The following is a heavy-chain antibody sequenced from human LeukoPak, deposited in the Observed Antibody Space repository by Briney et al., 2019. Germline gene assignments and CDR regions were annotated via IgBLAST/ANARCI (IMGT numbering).Heavy chain of an antibody. J-gene: IGHJ3*02. CDR3: ARGPSTQYYDFWSGHSVNAFDI. CDR2: INHSGST. CDR1: GGSFSGYY. V-gene: IGHV4-34*01. Sequence: PSETLSLTCAVSGGSFSGYYWSWVRQPPGKGLEWIGEINHSGSTNYNPSLKSRVTISVDTSKNQFSLKLSSVTAADTAVYYCARGPSTQYYDFWSGHSVNAFDIWGQGTMVTVSS. D-gene: IGHD3-3*01.